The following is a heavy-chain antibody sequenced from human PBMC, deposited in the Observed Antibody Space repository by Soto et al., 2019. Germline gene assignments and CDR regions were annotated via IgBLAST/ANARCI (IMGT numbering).Heavy chain of an antibody. Sequence: EVQLVESGGGLVQPGGSLRLSCAASGFGVSNNYMSWVRQAPGKGLEWVSAINSGGNTYYADSGKGRFTISRDNSKNTVYLQMNSVGAEDTAVYYCATGVDSYGYGEYYYYGMDVWGQGNTVTVSS. CDR1: GFGVSNNY. CDR3: ATGVDSYGYGEYYYYGMDV. D-gene: IGHD3-22*01. V-gene: IGHV3-66*01. J-gene: IGHJ6*02. CDR2: INSGGNT.